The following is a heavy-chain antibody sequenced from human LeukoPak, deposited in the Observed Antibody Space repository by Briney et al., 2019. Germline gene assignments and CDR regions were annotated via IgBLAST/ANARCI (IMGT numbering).Heavy chain of an antibody. Sequence: GGSLRLSCAASGFTFSSYAMSWVRQAPGKGMEWVSTISGSGSSTYYADSAKGRFTISRDNSKNTVYLQMNSLRAEDTAVYYCAKRPYCSGAVCYHIDYWGQGTLVTVSS. D-gene: IGHD2-15*01. CDR3: AKRPYCSGAVCYHIDY. J-gene: IGHJ4*02. V-gene: IGHV3-23*01. CDR2: ISGSGSST. CDR1: GFTFSSYA.